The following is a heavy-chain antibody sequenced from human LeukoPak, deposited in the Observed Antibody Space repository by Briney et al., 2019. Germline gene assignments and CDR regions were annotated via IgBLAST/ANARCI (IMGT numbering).Heavy chain of an antibody. CDR1: GASVSSGSYY. CDR3: ATVAVAGTGPDN. Sequence: PSETLSLTCTVSGASVSSGSYYWSWIRQSPGKGLEWIGFMSYNVHTDYNPSLKSRVTLSADTSNNQFSLRLNSVTAADTAVYFCATVAVAGTGPDNWGQGTLVTVSP. J-gene: IGHJ4*02. V-gene: IGHV4-61*01. CDR2: MSYNVHT. D-gene: IGHD6-13*01.